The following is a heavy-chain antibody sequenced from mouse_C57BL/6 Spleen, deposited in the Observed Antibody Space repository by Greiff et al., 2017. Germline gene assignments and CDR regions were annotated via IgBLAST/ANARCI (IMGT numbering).Heavy chain of an antibody. CDR1: GFTFSSYA. D-gene: IGHD1-1*01. V-gene: IGHV5-4*01. Sequence: EVKLEESGGGLVKPGGSLKLSCAASGFTFSSYAMSWVRQTPEKRLEWVATISDGGSYTYYPDNVKGRFTISRDNAKNNLYLQMSHLKSEDTAMYYCARDGSTVVRYFDVWGTGTTVTVSS. CDR3: ARDGSTVVRYFDV. CDR2: ISDGGSYT. J-gene: IGHJ1*03.